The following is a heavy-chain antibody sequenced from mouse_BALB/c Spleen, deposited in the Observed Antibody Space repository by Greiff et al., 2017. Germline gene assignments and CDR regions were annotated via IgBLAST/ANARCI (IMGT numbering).Heavy chain of an antibody. CDR3: GRYYGNYGAMDY. V-gene: IGHV1-80*01. CDR2: IYPGDGDT. CDR1: GYAFSSYW. J-gene: IGHJ4*01. D-gene: IGHD2-1*01. Sequence: VQLQQSGAELARPGSSVKISCKASGYAFSSYWMNWVKQRPGQGLEWIGQIYPGDGDTNYNRKFKGKATLTADKSSSTAYMQLSSLTSEDSAVYFCGRYYGNYGAMDYWGQGTSVTVSS.